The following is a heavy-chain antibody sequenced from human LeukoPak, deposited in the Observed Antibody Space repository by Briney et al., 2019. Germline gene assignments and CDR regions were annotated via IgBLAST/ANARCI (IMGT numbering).Heavy chain of an antibody. Sequence: PSQTLSLTCTVSGGSISSGSYYWSWIRQPAGKGLEWIGRIYTSGSTNYNPSLKSRVTISVDTSKNQFSLKLSSVTAADTAVYYCARETLYGDYVSPPQAYWGQGTLVTVSS. D-gene: IGHD4-17*01. CDR2: IYTSGST. V-gene: IGHV4-61*02. CDR1: GGSISSGSYY. J-gene: IGHJ4*02. CDR3: ARETLYGDYVSPPQAY.